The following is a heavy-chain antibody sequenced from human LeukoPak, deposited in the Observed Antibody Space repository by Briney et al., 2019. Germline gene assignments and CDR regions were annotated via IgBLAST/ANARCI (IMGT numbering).Heavy chain of an antibody. V-gene: IGHV3-21*01. J-gene: IGHJ4*02. Sequence: GGSLRLSCAASGFTFSSYSMNWVRQAPGKGLEWVSSISSSSSYIYYADSVKGRFTISRDNAKNSLYLQMNSLRAEDTAVYYCARAPGYSGYDSPFDYWGQGTLVTVSS. CDR1: GFTFSSYS. D-gene: IGHD5-12*01. CDR3: ARAPGYSGYDSPFDY. CDR2: ISSSSSYI.